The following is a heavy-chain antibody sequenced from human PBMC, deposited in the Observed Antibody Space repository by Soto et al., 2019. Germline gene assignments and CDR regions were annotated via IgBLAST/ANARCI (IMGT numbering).Heavy chain of an antibody. J-gene: IGHJ4*02. CDR2: ITVSHGNP. D-gene: IGHD1-7*01. V-gene: IGHV1-18*01. Sequence: ASVKVSCKASGYTFTSYGISWVRQAPGQGLEFMGWITVSHGNPNYAQKFQGRVTMTTDTSTSTAYMELRSLRSDDTAVYYCARFLQLRPLDYWGQGTLVTVSS. CDR3: ARFLQLRPLDY. CDR1: GYTFTSYG.